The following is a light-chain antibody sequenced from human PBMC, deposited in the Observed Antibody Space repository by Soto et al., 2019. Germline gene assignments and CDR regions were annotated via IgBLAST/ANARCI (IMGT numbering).Light chain of an antibody. CDR2: EVS. V-gene: IGLV2-14*01. Sequence: QSALTQPASVSGSTGQSITISCTGTSSDVGGYNYVSWYQQQPGKAPKLIIYEVSNRPSGVSNRFSGSKSGNTASLTISGLQAEDETDYYCNSYTSKSTGVFGTGTKVTVL. CDR1: SSDVGGYNY. CDR3: NSYTSKSTGV. J-gene: IGLJ1*01.